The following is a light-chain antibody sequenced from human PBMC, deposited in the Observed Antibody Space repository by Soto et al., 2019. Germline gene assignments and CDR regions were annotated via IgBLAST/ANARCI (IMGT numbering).Light chain of an antibody. Sequence: DIQMTQSPSSLSASVGDRVTITCRASQGIRTDLGWYQQKPGKAPKRLIYAASSLQSGVPSRFSGSGSGTEFTLTISSLQPEDFAAYYCLQHNSYPWTFGQGTKVEIK. CDR2: AAS. V-gene: IGKV1-17*01. CDR3: LQHNSYPWT. CDR1: QGIRTD. J-gene: IGKJ1*01.